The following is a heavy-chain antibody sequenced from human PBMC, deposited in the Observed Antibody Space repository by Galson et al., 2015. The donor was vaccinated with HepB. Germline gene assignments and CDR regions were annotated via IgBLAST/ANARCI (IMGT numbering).Heavy chain of an antibody. J-gene: IGHJ4*02. V-gene: IGHV4-39*01. D-gene: IGHD6-19*01. Sequence: LSLTCTVSGGSISSSSYYWGWIRQPPGKGLEWIGSIYYSGSTYYNPSLKSRVTISVDTSKNQFSLKLSSVTAADTAVYYCARYQWLVPPDYWGQGTLVTVSS. CDR2: IYYSGST. CDR1: GGSISSSSYY. CDR3: ARYQWLVPPDY.